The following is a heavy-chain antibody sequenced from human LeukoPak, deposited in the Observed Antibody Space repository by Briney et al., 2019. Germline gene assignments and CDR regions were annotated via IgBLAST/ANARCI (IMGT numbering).Heavy chain of an antibody. Sequence: PGGSLRLSCAASGFTFSSYAMSWVRQAPGKGLEWVSAISGSGGSTYYADSVKGRFTISRDNSKNTLYLQMNSLRAEDTAVYYCAKEKMGITIFGVVGYWVQGTLVTVSS. CDR2: ISGSGGST. V-gene: IGHV3-23*01. CDR1: GFTFSSYA. CDR3: AKEKMGITIFGVVGY. J-gene: IGHJ4*02. D-gene: IGHD3-3*01.